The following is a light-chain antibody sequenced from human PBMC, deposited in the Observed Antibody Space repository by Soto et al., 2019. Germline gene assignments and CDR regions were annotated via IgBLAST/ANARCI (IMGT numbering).Light chain of an antibody. CDR3: RSYDSSLSGYV. Sequence: QSALTQPPSVSGAPGQRVTISCTGSTSNIGAGYDLHWYQQLPGTAPKLLIYDDNNRPSGVPDRFSGSKSGTSASLAITGLQAEDEADYYCRSYDSSLSGYVFGTGTKVTVL. CDR2: DDN. J-gene: IGLJ1*01. CDR1: TSNIGAGYD. V-gene: IGLV1-40*01.